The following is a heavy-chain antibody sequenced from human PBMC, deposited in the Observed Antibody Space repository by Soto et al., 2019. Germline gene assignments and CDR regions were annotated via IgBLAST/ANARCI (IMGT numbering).Heavy chain of an antibody. CDR1: GFTFSSYS. CDR2: IFISSSYI. J-gene: IGHJ4*02. CDR3: ARVPYGGSYWREFDY. V-gene: IGHV3-21*01. Sequence: EVQLVESGGGLVKPGGSLRLSCAASGFTFSSYSMNWVRQAPGKGLEWVSSIFISSSYIYYADSVKGRFTISRDNAKNSLYLQMNSRRADDTAVYYCARVPYGGSYWREFDYWGQGTLVTVSS. D-gene: IGHD1-26*01.